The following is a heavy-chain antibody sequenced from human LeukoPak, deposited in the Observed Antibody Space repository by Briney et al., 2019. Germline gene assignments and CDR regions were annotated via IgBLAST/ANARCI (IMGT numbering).Heavy chain of an antibody. CDR1: GGSISSGDYY. Sequence: SQTLSLTCTVSGGSISSGDYYWSWIRQPPGRGLEWIGYIYYSGSTYQSPSLKSRVTISVDTSKNQFSLKLSSVTAADTAVYYCARGATDFYDFWSNWGQGTLVTVSS. CDR3: ARGATDFYDFWSN. V-gene: IGHV4-30-4*08. D-gene: IGHD3-3*01. CDR2: IYYSGST. J-gene: IGHJ4*02.